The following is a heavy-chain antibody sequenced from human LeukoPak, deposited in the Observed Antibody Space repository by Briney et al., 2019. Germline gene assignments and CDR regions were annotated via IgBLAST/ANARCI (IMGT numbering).Heavy chain of an antibody. CDR1: GFTFSAYW. CDR3: VRGSSGL. V-gene: IGHV3-7*01. CDR2: IKQDGSEK. Sequence: PGGSLRLSCAASGFTFSAYWRSWVRQAPGKGLEWVANIKQDGSEKYYADSVKGRFTISRGNAENSVYLQLNSLRAEDTAVYYCVRGSSGLWGQGTLVTVSS. J-gene: IGHJ4*02.